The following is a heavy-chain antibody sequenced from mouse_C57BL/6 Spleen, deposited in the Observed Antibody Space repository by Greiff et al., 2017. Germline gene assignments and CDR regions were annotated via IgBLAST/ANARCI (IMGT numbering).Heavy chain of an antibody. J-gene: IGHJ4*01. CDR2: IHPTSGST. CDR1: GYTFTSYW. CDR3: ARGYGHYYAMDY. V-gene: IGHV1-64*01. Sequence: VQLQQPGAELVKPGASVKLSCKASGYTFTSYWMHWVKQRPGQGLEWIGMIHPTSGSTNYNEKFKSKATLTVDTSSSTAYMQLSSLPSEDSAVYYCARGYGHYYAMDYWGQGTSVTGSS. D-gene: IGHD1-2*01.